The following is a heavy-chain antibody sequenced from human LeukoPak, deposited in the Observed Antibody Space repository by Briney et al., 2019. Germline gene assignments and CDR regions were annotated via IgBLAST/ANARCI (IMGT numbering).Heavy chain of an antibody. CDR3: ARDRDYDILTPFDP. J-gene: IGHJ5*02. D-gene: IGHD3-9*01. Sequence: SAKVSCKASGGTFSSYAISWVRQAPGQGLEWIGRIIPILGIANYAQKFQGRVTITADKSTSTAYMELSSLRSEDTAVYYCARDRDYDILTPFDPWGQGTLVTVSS. CDR2: IIPILGIA. CDR1: GGTFSSYA. V-gene: IGHV1-69*04.